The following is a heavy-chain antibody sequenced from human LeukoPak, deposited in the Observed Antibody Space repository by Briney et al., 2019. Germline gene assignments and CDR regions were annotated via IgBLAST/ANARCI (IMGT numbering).Heavy chain of an antibody. D-gene: IGHD1-7*01. J-gene: IGHJ4*02. V-gene: IGHV4-59*01. Sequence: PSETLSLTCTVSGGSISIYYWSWIRQPPGKGLEWLGYVYNSGSTDYSPSLKSRVTISADTSKNQFSLKLSSVTAADTAVYYCVRDRELFYWGQGTLVTVSS. CDR1: GGSISIYY. CDR3: VRDRELFY. CDR2: VYNSGST.